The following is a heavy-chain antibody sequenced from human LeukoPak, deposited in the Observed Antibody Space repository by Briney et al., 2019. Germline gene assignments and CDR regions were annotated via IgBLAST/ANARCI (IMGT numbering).Heavy chain of an antibody. Sequence: SETLSLTCAVYGGSFSGYYCSWIRQPPGKGLEWIGEINHSGSTNYNPSLKSRVTISVDTSKNQFSLKLSSVTAADTAVYYCARGPLGSDYYDSSGYYLLDYWGQGTLVTVSS. CDR2: INHSGST. CDR3: ARGPLGSDYYDSSGYYLLDY. V-gene: IGHV4-34*01. J-gene: IGHJ4*02. D-gene: IGHD3-22*01. CDR1: GGSFSGYY.